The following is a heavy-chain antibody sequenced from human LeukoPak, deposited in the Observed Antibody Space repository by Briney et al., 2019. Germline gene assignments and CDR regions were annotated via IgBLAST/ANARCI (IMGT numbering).Heavy chain of an antibody. V-gene: IGHV1-2*02. CDR2: INPDNGGT. CDR3: ARDAYYGSGSYPY. CDR1: GYTFIDYY. D-gene: IGHD3-10*01. J-gene: IGHJ4*02. Sequence: ASVKVSGKASGYTFIDYYMHWVRQAPGQGLEWMGWINPDNGGTNYAQNFQGRVTMTRDTSISTAYMELSRLRSDDTAVFYCARDAYYGSGSYPYWGQGTLVTVSS.